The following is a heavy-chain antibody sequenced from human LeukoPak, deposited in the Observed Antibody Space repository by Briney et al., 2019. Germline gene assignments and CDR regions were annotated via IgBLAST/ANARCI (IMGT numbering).Heavy chain of an antibody. Sequence: SETLSLTCAVYGGSFSGYYWSWIRQPPGKGLEWIGYIYHSGSTYYNPSLKSRVTISVDRSKNQFSLKLSSVTAADTAVYYCAGYQLLTGNWFDPWGQGTLVTVSS. CDR1: GGSFSGYY. J-gene: IGHJ5*02. CDR2: IYHSGST. D-gene: IGHD2-2*01. CDR3: AGYQLLTGNWFDP. V-gene: IGHV4-34*01.